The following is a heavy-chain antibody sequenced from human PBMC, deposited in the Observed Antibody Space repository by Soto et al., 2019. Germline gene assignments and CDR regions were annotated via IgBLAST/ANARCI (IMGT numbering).Heavy chain of an antibody. CDR1: GYTFTSYG. V-gene: IGHV1-18*04. Sequence: ASVKVSCKASGYTFTSYGISWVRQAPGQGLEWMGWISAYNGNTNYAQKLQGRVTMTTDTSTSTAYMELRSLRSDDTAVYYCARGQGSGSYYSYYGMDVWGQGTTVTVCS. D-gene: IGHD3-10*01. CDR3: ARGQGSGSYYSYYGMDV. CDR2: ISAYNGNT. J-gene: IGHJ6*02.